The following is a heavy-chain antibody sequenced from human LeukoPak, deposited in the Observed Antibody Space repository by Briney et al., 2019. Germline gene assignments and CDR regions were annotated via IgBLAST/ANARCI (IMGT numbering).Heavy chain of an antibody. CDR1: GHTFTSYA. CDR3: ASWRDDYYGSGGYLYYFDY. CDR2: INTNTGNP. D-gene: IGHD3-10*01. V-gene: IGHV7-4-1*02. J-gene: IGHJ4*02. Sequence: ASVKVSCKASGHTFTSYAMNWVRQAPGQGLEWMGWINTNTGNPTYAQGFTGRFVFSLDTSVSTAYLQISSLKAEDTAVYYCASWRDDYYGSGGYLYYFDYWGQGTLVTVSS.